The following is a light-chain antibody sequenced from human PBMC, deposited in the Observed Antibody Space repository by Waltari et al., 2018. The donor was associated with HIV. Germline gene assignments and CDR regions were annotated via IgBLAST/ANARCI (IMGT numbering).Light chain of an antibody. J-gene: IGKJ4*01. V-gene: IGKV1-16*01. CDR3: QQYNSDPLT. CDR2: AAS. Sequence: DIQVTQSPSSLSASVGDRVTITCRASQDINKNLAWFQQKPGKAPKSLIYAASGLQGGVPSRFSGSGSGTDFTLTITSLQPEDFATYYCQQYNSDPLTFGGGTTVEIK. CDR1: QDINKN.